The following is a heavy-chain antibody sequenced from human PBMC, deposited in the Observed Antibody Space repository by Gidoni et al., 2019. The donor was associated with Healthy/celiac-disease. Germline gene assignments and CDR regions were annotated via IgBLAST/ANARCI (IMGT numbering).Heavy chain of an antibody. D-gene: IGHD6-19*01. CDR3: ARTVAGTEYYFDY. CDR1: GGSISSYY. V-gene: IGHV4-4*07. J-gene: IGHJ4*02. CDR2: IYTSEST. Sequence: QVQLQESGPGLVKPSETLSLTCTVSGGSISSYYRRWIRQPAGKGLEWIGRIYTSESTTYNPSLKSRVTMSVDTSKNQFSLKLSSVTAADTAVYYCARTVAGTEYYFDYWGQGTLVTVSS.